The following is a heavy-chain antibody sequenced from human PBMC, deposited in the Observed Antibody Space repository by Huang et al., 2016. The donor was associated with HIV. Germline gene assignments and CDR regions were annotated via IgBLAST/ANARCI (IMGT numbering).Heavy chain of an antibody. CDR2: FDPESGKT. Sequence: QVQLVQSRAAVKKPGASVKVSCKVSEYTLTELSIHWVRQPPGKGREWMGGFDPESGKTIYAQKFQGRVTMTEDTSTETAFMELSGLRPEDTAVYYCATGFDVFFDFWGQGTLVTVSS. CDR3: ATGFDVFFDF. CDR1: EYTLTELS. V-gene: IGHV1-24*01. D-gene: IGHD3-9*01. J-gene: IGHJ4*02.